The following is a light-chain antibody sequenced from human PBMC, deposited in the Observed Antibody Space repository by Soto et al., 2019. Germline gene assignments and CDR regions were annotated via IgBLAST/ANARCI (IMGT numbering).Light chain of an antibody. Sequence: QSALTQPASVSGSPGQSITISCTGTSSDVGTYNLVSWYQHHPAKAPKLIIYEGNKRPSGVSNRFSGSKSGNTASLTISGLQAEDEADYYCSSFAGSRVLVLGGGTKVTVL. CDR3: SSFAGSRVLV. J-gene: IGLJ2*01. CDR1: SSDVGTYNL. CDR2: EGN. V-gene: IGLV2-14*02.